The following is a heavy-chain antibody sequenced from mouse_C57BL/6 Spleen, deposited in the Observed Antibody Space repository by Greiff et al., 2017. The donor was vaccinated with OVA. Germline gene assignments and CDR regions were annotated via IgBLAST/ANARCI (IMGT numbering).Heavy chain of an antibody. D-gene: IGHD1-1*01. J-gene: IGHJ2*01. CDR1: GFSLTSYG. V-gene: IGHV2-2*01. CDR3: ARYYGSFFGD. CDR2: IWRGGST. Sequence: VQLQQSGPGLVQPSQSLSITCTVSGFSLTSYGVHWVRQSPGKGLEWLGVIWRGGSTDYNAAFISRLSISKDNSKSQVFFKMNSLQADDTAIYYCARYYGSFFGDWGQGTTLTVAS.